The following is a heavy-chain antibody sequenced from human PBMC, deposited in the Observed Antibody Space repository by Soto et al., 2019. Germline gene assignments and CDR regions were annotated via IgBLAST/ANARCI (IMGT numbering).Heavy chain of an antibody. V-gene: IGHV1-18*01. CDR2: ISAYNGNT. CDR3: ARVAANYYGSGRRHDAFDI. Sequence: QVPLVQSGAEVKKPGASVKVSCKASGYTFTSYGISWVRQAPGQGLEWMGWISAYNGNTNYAQKLQGRVTMTTDTSTSTAYMELRSLRSDDTAVYYCARVAANYYGSGRRHDAFDIWGQGTMVTVSS. J-gene: IGHJ3*02. D-gene: IGHD3-10*01. CDR1: GYTFTSYG.